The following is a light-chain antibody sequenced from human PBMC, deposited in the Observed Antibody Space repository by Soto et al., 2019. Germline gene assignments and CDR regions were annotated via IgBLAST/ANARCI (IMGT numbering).Light chain of an antibody. CDR3: QQTYNAPRT. Sequence: DLQMTQSPSYLPTSVGDRVTITCRASQTIYNYVTWYQQKPGKAPRLLIFGASRVQNGIPSRFSGSGSGTDFTLTINDVQPEDFASYFCQQTYNAPRTFGQGTTLDI. J-gene: IGKJ2*01. V-gene: IGKV1-39*01. CDR1: QTIYNY. CDR2: GAS.